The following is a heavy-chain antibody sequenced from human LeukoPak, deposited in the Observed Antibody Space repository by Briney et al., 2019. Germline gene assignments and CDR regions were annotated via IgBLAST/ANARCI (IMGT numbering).Heavy chain of an antibody. CDR1: GFTFSSYE. V-gene: IGHV3-48*03. J-gene: IGHJ5*02. CDR3: ARDGGWFGDANWFDP. Sequence: GGSLRLSCAASGFTFSSYEMNWVRQAPGKGLEWVSYISSSGSTIYYADSVKGRFTISRENAKNSLYLQMNSLRAEDTAVYYCARDGGWFGDANWFDPWGQGTLVTVSS. D-gene: IGHD3-10*01. CDR2: ISSSGSTI.